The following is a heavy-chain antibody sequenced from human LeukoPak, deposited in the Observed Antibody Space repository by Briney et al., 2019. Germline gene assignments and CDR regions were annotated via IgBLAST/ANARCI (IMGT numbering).Heavy chain of an antibody. D-gene: IGHD2-15*01. V-gene: IGHV1-69*05. CDR2: IIPIFGTA. J-gene: IGHJ3*01. CDR3: ARGVGYCSGGSCYRPPDG. Sequence: ASVKVSCKASGGTFSSYAISWVRQAPGQGLEWMGGIIPIFGTANYAQKFQGRVTITTDESTSTAYMELSSLRSEDTAVYYCARGVGYCSGGSCYRPPDGWGQGTMVTVSS. CDR1: GGTFSSYA.